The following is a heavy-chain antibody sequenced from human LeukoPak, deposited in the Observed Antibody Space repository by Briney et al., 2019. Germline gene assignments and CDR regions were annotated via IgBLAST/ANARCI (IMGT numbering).Heavy chain of an antibody. CDR1: GFTFSDSW. CDR2: IKDDGSDK. J-gene: IGHJ4*02. V-gene: IGHV3-7*01. Sequence: PGGSLRLSCGTSGFTFSDSWMSWFRQAPGQGLEGVASIKDDGSDKYYLDSVRGRFTISRDNAEDSLYLPLDDLRAEDTAVFYCARHLLRGQNFDYWGQGTLVTVSS. CDR3: ARHLLRGQNFDY.